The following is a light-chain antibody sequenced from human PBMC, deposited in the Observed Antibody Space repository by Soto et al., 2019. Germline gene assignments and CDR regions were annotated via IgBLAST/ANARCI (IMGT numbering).Light chain of an antibody. CDR2: DAS. CDR1: QSVSNF. J-gene: IGKJ5*01. V-gene: IGKV3-11*01. CDR3: QQRANWPLTT. Sequence: EIVLTQSPATLSLSPGERATLSCRASQSVSNFLAWYQQQPGQAPRLLFYDASNRATGIPARFSGSGSGTDFTLTIRSLEPEDFAIYYCQQRANWPLTTFGHGTRLEIK.